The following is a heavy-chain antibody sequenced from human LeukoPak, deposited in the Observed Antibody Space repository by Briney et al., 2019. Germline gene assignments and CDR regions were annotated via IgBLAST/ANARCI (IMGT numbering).Heavy chain of an antibody. CDR2: ISSSSSTM. CDR1: GFTFSTYS. J-gene: IGHJ5*02. Sequence: GGSLRLSCEASGFTFSTYSMNWVRQTPGKGLEWISYISSSSSTMYYADSVKGRFSISRDNAKNSLYLQMNKLRVEDAAVYYCARGGAYCSGGSCYTGRNWFDPWGQGTLVIVSS. CDR3: ARGGAYCSGGSCYTGRNWFDP. D-gene: IGHD2-15*01. V-gene: IGHV3-48*01.